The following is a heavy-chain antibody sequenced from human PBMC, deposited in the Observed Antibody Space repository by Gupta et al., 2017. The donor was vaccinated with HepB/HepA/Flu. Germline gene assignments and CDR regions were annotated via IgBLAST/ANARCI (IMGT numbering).Heavy chain of an antibody. CDR3: AKEAGERLVFSPGGLDY. CDR2: ISWNSGTI. CDR1: GFTFDESA. J-gene: IGHJ4*02. D-gene: IGHD3-9*01. Sequence: EVQLVESGGGLVQPGRSLRLSCSASGFTFDESAMHWVRQAPGKGLEWVSVISWNSGTIGYADYVKGRFTISRDNAKNSLYLQMNSRRDEDTALYDGAKEAGERLVFSPGGLDYWGQGTLVTVSS. V-gene: IGHV3-9*01.